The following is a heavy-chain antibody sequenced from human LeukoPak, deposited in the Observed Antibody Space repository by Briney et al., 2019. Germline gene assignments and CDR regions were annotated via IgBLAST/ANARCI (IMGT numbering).Heavy chain of an antibody. Sequence: GGSLRLSCAASGFTFSGYWMHWVRQAPGKGLVWVSRINSDGSSTSYADSVKGRFTISRDNSKKTLYLQMNSLRADDTAVYYCARERWIPYEWGQETLVTVSS. J-gene: IGHJ4*02. CDR1: GFTFSGYW. CDR3: ARERWIPYE. D-gene: IGHD5-18*01. V-gene: IGHV3-74*01. CDR2: INSDGSST.